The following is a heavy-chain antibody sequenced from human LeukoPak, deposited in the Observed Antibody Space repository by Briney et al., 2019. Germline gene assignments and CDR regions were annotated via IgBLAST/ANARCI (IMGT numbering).Heavy chain of an antibody. Sequence: ASVKVSCKASGYTFTGYYMHWVRQAPGQGLEWMGWINPNRGGTNYAQKFQGRVTMTRDTSISTAYMELSRLRSDDTAVYYCARVGRMTATRYFDYWGQGTLVTVSS. CDR2: INPNRGGT. CDR3: ARVGRMTATRYFDY. V-gene: IGHV1-2*02. D-gene: IGHD2-21*02. J-gene: IGHJ4*02. CDR1: GYTFTGYY.